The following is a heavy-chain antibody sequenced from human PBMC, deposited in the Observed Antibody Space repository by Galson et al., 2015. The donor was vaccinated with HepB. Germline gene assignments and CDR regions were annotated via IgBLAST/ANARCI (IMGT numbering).Heavy chain of an antibody. CDR3: AKDIGRTVTSFIDY. J-gene: IGHJ4*02. CDR2: ISWDGGST. V-gene: IGHV3-43*01. Sequence: SLRLSCAASGFTFDDYTMHWVRQAPGKGLEWVSLISWDGGSTYYADSVKGRFTISRDNSKNSLYLQMNSLRTEDAALYYCAKDIGRTVTSFIDYWGQGTLVTVSS. CDR1: GFTFDDYT. D-gene: IGHD4-11*01.